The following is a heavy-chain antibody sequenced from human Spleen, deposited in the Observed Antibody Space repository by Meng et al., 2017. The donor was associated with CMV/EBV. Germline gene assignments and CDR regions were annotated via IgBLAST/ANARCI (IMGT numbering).Heavy chain of an antibody. Sequence: GGSLRLSCAASGFTFDDYGMSWVRQAPGKGLEWVSSIDISSTYIYYADSVKGRFTISSDDAKNSLYLQMNSLRADDTAVYYCARGPVGGTSGFDYWGQGTLVTVSS. V-gene: IGHV3-21*06. D-gene: IGHD3-10*01. CDR2: IDISSTYI. CDR1: GFTFDDYG. J-gene: IGHJ4*02. CDR3: ARGPVGGTSGFDY.